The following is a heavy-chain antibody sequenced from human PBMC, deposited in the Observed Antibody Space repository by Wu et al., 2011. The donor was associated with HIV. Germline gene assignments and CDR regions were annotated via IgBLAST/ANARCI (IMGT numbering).Heavy chain of an antibody. J-gene: IGHJ3*02. CDR1: GYTFTSYG. V-gene: IGHV1-2*02. CDR3: ARRVDDAFDI. CDR2: INPNSGGT. Sequence: QVQLVQTGAEVKKPGASVKVSCKTSGYTFTSYGISWVRQAPGQGLEWMGWINPNSGGTNYAQKFQGRVTMTRDTSISTAYMELSRLRSDDTAVYYCARRVDDAFDIWGQGTMVTVSS.